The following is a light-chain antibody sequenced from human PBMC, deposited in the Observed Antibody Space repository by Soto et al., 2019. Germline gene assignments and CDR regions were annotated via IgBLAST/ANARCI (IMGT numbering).Light chain of an antibody. CDR2: GAS. Sequence: ETVLTQSPGTLSLSPGERATLSCRASQSVSSNYLARYRQKPGQAPRLLIYGASTRATGIPDRFSGSGSGTDFTLTISRLEPEDFAVYYCQQFGRSPPSWTFGQGTKVEIK. J-gene: IGKJ1*01. CDR3: QQFGRSPPSWT. V-gene: IGKV3-20*01. CDR1: QSVSSNY.